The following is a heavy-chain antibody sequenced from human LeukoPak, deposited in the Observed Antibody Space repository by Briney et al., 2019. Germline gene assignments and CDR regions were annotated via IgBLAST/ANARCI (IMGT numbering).Heavy chain of an antibody. CDR1: GYTFTSYD. D-gene: IGHD1-26*01. Sequence: ASVKVSCKASGYTFTSYDINWVRQATGQGLEWMGWMNPNSGNTGYAQKFQGRGTITRNTSISTAYMEPSSLRSEDTAVYYCAKALAGWELATPFDYWGQGTLVTVSS. V-gene: IGHV1-8*03. CDR3: AKALAGWELATPFDY. J-gene: IGHJ4*02. CDR2: MNPNSGNT.